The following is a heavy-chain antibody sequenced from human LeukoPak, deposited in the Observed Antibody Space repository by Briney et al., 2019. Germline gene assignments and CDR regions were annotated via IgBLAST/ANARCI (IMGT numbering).Heavy chain of an antibody. D-gene: IGHD2-8*01. J-gene: IGHJ3*02. CDR3: ARVSYYPHDAFDI. CDR2: IKQDGSEK. V-gene: IGHV3-7*01. Sequence: GGSLRLSCAASGFTFSSYWMNWVRQAPGMGLEWVAKIKQDGSEKYYVDSVKGRFTISRDNAKNSLYLQMNSLRAEDTALYYCARVSYYPHDAFDIWGQRTMVTVSS. CDR1: GFTFSSYW.